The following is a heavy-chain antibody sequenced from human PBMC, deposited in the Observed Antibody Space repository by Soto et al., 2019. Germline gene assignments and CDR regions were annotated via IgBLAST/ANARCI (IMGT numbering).Heavy chain of an antibody. CDR2: IYPSDSDT. Sequence: PGESLKISCQGSGYRFSTNWIGWVRQMPGKGLEWMGIIYPSDSDTRYSPSFQGQVTISADKSISTAYLQWSSLKASDTAMYYCARRGGSYVDYWGQGTLVTVSS. D-gene: IGHD1-26*01. CDR3: ARRGGSYVDY. J-gene: IGHJ4*02. V-gene: IGHV5-51*01. CDR1: GYRFSTNW.